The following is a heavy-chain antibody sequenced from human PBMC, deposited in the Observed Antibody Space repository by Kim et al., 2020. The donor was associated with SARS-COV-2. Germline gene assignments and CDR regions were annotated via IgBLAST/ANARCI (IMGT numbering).Heavy chain of an antibody. J-gene: IGHJ4*02. D-gene: IGHD3-10*01. CDR3: ARGGPTGGSGPHYFDY. CDR1: GYTFTSYY. Sequence: ASVKVSCKASGYTFTSYYMHWVRQAPGQGLEWMGIINPSGGSTSYAQKFQGRVTMTRDTSTSTVYMELSSLRSEDTAVYYCARGGPTGGSGPHYFDYWGQGTLVTVSS. CDR2: INPSGGST. V-gene: IGHV1-46*01.